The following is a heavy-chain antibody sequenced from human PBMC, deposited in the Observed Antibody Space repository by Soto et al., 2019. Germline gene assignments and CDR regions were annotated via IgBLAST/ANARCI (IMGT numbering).Heavy chain of an antibody. CDR2: IKQDGSEK. CDR1: GFTFSSYG. Sequence: GGSLRLSCAASGFTFSSYGMHWVRQAPGKGLEWVADIKQDGSEKYYVDSVKGRFTISRDNAKNSLYLQMNSLRADDTAVYYCARVLPGGGYPHDYFDYWGQGTLVTVSS. J-gene: IGHJ4*02. D-gene: IGHD2-15*01. CDR3: ARVLPGGGYPHDYFDY. V-gene: IGHV3-7*01.